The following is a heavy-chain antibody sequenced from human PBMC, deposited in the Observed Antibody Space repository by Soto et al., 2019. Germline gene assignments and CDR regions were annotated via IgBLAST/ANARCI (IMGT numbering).Heavy chain of an antibody. CDR2: IFPGDSDT. Sequence: EVQLVQSGAEAKKPGESLKISCKGSGYNFAYYWSGWVRQMPGKGLEWMGMIFPGDSDTKNSPSLQGQITMSVDKSDSSAYLQWRSLKASDTAMYYCAAGYTTGPDAFDIWGQGTMVTVSS. D-gene: IGHD6-13*01. V-gene: IGHV5-51*01. J-gene: IGHJ3*02. CDR1: GYNFAYYW. CDR3: AAGYTTGPDAFDI.